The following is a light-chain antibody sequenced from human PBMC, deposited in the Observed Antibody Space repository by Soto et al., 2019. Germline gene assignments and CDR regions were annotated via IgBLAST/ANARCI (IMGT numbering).Light chain of an antibody. CDR2: WAS. Sequence: DIVMTQSPDSLAVSLGERATINCKSSQTVLYRSDSKNYFAWYQQKPGQPPRLLISWASTRESGVPDRFSGSGSGTDFTLSISSLQAEDVAVYYCQQYYSSPPTFGQGTKLEIK. CDR1: QTVLYRSDSKNY. CDR3: QQYYSSPPT. V-gene: IGKV4-1*01. J-gene: IGKJ2*01.